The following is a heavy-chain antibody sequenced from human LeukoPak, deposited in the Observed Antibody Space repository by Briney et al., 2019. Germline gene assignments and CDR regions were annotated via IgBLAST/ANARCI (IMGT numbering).Heavy chain of an antibody. V-gene: IGHV1-2*02. CDR1: GYTFTGYY. CDR3: ARDCSSTSCYDC. J-gene: IGHJ4*02. D-gene: IGHD2-2*01. CDR2: INPNSGGT. Sequence: ASVKVSCKASGYTFTGYYMHWVRQAPGQGLEWMGWINPNSGGTNYAQKFQGRVTMTRDTSISTAYMELSRLRSDDTAVYYCARDCSSTSCYDCWGQGTLVTVSS.